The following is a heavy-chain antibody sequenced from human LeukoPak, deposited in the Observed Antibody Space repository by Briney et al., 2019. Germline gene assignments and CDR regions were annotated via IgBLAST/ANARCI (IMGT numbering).Heavy chain of an antibody. Sequence: SETLSLTCAVSGGSISSGGYSWSWIRQPPGKGLEWIGYIYHSGSTYYNPSLKSRVTISVDRSKNQFSLKLSSVTAADTAVYYCARDQRRIDAFDIWGQGTMVTVSS. D-gene: IGHD6-25*01. CDR3: ARDQRRIDAFDI. CDR2: IYHSGST. J-gene: IGHJ3*02. V-gene: IGHV4-30-2*01. CDR1: GGSISSGGYS.